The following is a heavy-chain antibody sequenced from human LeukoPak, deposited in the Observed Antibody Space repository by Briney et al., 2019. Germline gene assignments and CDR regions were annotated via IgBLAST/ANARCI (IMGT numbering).Heavy chain of an antibody. D-gene: IGHD5-12*01. V-gene: IGHV1-3*01. CDR1: GYTFTSYA. CDR2: INAGNGNT. CDR3: ARGDPYSGYDR. J-gene: IGHJ4*02. Sequence: ASVKVSCKASGYTFTSYAMHWVRQAPGQRLEWMGWINAGNGNTKYSQKFQGRVTMTRNTSISTAYMELSSLRSEDTAVYYCARGDPYSGYDRWGQGTLVTVSS.